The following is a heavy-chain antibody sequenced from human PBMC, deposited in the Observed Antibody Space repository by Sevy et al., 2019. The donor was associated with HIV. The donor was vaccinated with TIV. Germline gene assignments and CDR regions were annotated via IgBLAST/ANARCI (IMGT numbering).Heavy chain of an antibody. Sequence: GGSLRLSCAASGFTFSSYGMHWVRQAPGKGLEWVAVISYDGSNKYYADSVKGRFTISRDNSKNTLYLQMNSLRAEDTAVYYCAEEGGGSGSYYAPKYYYYYGMDVWGQGTTVTVSS. D-gene: IGHD3-10*01. CDR2: ISYDGSNK. V-gene: IGHV3-30*18. J-gene: IGHJ6*02. CDR3: AEEGGGSGSYYAPKYYYYYGMDV. CDR1: GFTFSSYG.